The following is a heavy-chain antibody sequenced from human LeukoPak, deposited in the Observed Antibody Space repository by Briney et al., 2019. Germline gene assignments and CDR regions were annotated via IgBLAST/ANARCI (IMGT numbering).Heavy chain of an antibody. CDR3: ARDPPYCGEVACYGGLEY. CDR2: ISQSSSAR. D-gene: IGHD2-21*01. J-gene: IGHJ4*02. V-gene: IGHV3-48*01. CDR1: GFTVSSNY. Sequence: GGSLRLSCAASGFTVSSNYMSWVRQAPGKGPEWVSYISQSSSARHYADSVKGRFTISRDNAKNLLYLQMSSLRAEDTAVYYCARDPPYCGEVACYGGLEYWGQGTLVTVSS.